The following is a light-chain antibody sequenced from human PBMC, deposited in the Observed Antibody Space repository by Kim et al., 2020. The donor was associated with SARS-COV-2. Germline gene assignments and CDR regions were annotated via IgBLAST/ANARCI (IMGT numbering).Light chain of an antibody. J-gene: IGLJ2*01. CDR3: QAWDSSTAV. CDR2: QDS. CDR1: KLGDKY. Sequence: SVAPGQTARITCSGDKLGDKYASWYQQKPGQSPVMVIYQDSKRPSGIPERLSGSNSGNTATLTISETQPMDEADYYCQAWDSSTAVFGGGTQLTVL. V-gene: IGLV3-1*01.